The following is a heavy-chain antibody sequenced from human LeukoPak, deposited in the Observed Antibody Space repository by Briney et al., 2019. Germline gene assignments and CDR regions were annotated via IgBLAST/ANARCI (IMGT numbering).Heavy chain of an antibody. CDR3: AREVVVAATGYYYYYMDV. V-gene: IGHV1-46*01. Sequence: ASVKVSCKASGYTFTSYYMHWVRQAPGQGLEWMGIINPSGGSTSYAQKFQGRVTMTRDMSTSTVYMELSSLRSEDTAVYYCAREVVVAATGYYYYYMDVWGKGTTVTVSS. D-gene: IGHD2-15*01. CDR2: INPSGGST. CDR1: GYTFTSYY. J-gene: IGHJ6*03.